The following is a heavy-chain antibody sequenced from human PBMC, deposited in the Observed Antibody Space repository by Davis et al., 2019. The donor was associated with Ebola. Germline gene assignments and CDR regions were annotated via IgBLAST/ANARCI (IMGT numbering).Heavy chain of an antibody. CDR2: INPNSGGT. CDR3: ARELTYYYDSSGYYGP. D-gene: IGHD3-22*01. J-gene: IGHJ5*02. CDR1: GYTFTGYY. Sequence: ASVKVSCKASGYTFTGYYMHWVRQAPGQGLERMGWINPNSGGTNYAQKFQGRVTMTRDTSISTAYMELSRLRSDDTAVYYCARELTYYYDSSGYYGPWGQGTLVTVSS. V-gene: IGHV1-2*02.